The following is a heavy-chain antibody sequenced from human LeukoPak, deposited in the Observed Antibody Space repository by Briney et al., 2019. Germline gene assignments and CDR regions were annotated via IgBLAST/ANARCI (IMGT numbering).Heavy chain of an antibody. Sequence: SETLSLTCAVYGESFSGYYWSWIRQPPGKGLEWIGKINHSGSTNYNPSLKSRVTISVDTSKNQFSLKLSSVTAADTAVYYCARGPVRDIVVVPAASYYYGMDVWGQGTTVTVPS. CDR1: GESFSGYY. CDR2: INHSGST. J-gene: IGHJ6*02. V-gene: IGHV4-34*01. CDR3: ARGPVRDIVVVPAASYYYGMDV. D-gene: IGHD2-2*01.